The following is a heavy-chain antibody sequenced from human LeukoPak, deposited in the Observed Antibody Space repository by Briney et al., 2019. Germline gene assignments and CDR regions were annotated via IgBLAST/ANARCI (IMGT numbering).Heavy chain of an antibody. D-gene: IGHD4-23*01. V-gene: IGHV1-18*01. CDR3: AKDYLPVGTPGHYFDY. CDR1: GYTFTNYG. CDR2: ISSYKGDT. Sequence: ASVKVSCKTSGYTFTNYGSAWVRQAPGQGLEWMGGISSYKGDTKYAQKFQGRVTMSTDTSTPTAYMELRRLRSEDTAVYYCAKDYLPVGTPGHYFDYWGQGTLVTVSS. J-gene: IGHJ4*02.